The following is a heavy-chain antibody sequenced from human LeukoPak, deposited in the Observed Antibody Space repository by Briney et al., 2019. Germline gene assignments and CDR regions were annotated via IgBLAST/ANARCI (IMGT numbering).Heavy chain of an antibody. Sequence: PGGALRLSCAASGFTFSSYWMHWVRQAPRKGLRWVSRIYSDGSRTTYADSVRGRFTISRDNAKSTLYLQMNSLRAEDTAVYYCARVRDDYTYFDCWGQGTLVTVSS. CDR3: ARVRDDYTYFDC. D-gene: IGHD4-11*01. CDR2: IYSDGSRT. J-gene: IGHJ4*02. V-gene: IGHV3-74*01. CDR1: GFTFSSYW.